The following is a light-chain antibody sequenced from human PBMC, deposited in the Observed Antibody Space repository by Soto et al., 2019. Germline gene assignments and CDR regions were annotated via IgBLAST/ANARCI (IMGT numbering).Light chain of an antibody. CDR3: MQGTHWPYT. J-gene: IGKJ2*01. V-gene: IGKV2-30*01. CDR2: KVS. CDR1: QSLVYSNGVTY. Sequence: DVVMTQSPLSLPVTLGQPASISCRSSQSLVYSNGVTYLNWFQQRPGQSPRRLIHKVSNRDSGVPGRFSGSASGTDFTLKISRVEAEDVGVYYCMQGTHWPYTFGQGTKLEIK.